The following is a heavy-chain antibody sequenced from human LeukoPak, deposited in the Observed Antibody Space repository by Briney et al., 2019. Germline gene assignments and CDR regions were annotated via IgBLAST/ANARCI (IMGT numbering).Heavy chain of an antibody. V-gene: IGHV4-59*01. D-gene: IGHD3-22*01. J-gene: IGHJ3*02. CDR1: GGSTSNYY. CDR3: ARSAPLGYFIGDDAFDI. Sequence: NASETLSLTCTVSGGSTSNYYWNWIRQSPGKGLEWIGYVYYTGNIDYNPSLESRVTISVDTSKNQFSLRLNSVTAADTAVYYCARSAPLGYFIGDDAFDIWGQGTMVTVSS. CDR2: VYYTGNI.